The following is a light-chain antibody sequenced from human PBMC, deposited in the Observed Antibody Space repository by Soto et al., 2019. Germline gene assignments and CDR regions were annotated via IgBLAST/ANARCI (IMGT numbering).Light chain of an antibody. CDR1: TGAVTSGHF. Sequence: QAVVTQEPSLTVSPGGTVTLTCGSSTGAVTSGHFPYWFQQKTGQAPRTLIYDTSNKHSWTPARFSGSLLGGKAALTLSGAQPEDEAEYYCLISYSGAQVFGTGTKVTVL. CDR2: DTS. CDR3: LISYSGAQV. J-gene: IGLJ1*01. V-gene: IGLV7-46*01.